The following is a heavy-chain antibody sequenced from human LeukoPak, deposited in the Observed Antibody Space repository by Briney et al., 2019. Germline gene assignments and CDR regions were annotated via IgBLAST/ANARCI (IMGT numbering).Heavy chain of an antibody. CDR3: ARPVTARGGSGWPQHIDY. J-gene: IGHJ4*02. V-gene: IGHV3-7*01. CDR2: IKHDGSEK. CDR1: GFTFSRYW. D-gene: IGHD6-19*01. Sequence: PGGSLRLSCAASGFTFSRYWMSWVRQAPGKGLEWVANIKHDGSEKYYLDSVKGRFTISRDNAKNSLYLQMNSLRAEDTSVYYCARPVTARGGSGWPQHIDYWGQGTLVSVSS.